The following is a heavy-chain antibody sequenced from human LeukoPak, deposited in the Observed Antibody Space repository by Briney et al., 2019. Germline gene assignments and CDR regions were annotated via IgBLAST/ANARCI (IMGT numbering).Heavy chain of an antibody. CDR1: GGSISSYY. D-gene: IGHD5-18*01. CDR3: ARQTLGYSYGFFAFDV. J-gene: IGHJ3*01. V-gene: IGHV4-4*07. Sequence: SETLSLTCTVSGGSISSYYWSWIRQPAGKGLEWIGRIYTSGSTNYNPSLKSRVTMSVDTSKNQFSLKLSSVTAADTAVYYCARQTLGYSYGFFAFDVWGQGTMVTVSS. CDR2: IYTSGST.